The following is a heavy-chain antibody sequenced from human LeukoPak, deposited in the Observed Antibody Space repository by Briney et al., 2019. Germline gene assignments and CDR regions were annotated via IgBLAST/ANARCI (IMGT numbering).Heavy chain of an antibody. V-gene: IGHV1-8*01. Sequence: GASVKVSCKASGYTFTSYDINWVRQATGQGLEWMGWMNPNSGNTGYAQKFQGRVTMTRNTSISTAYMELSSLRSEDTAVYYCARSPYGDYSDDYWGQGTLVTVSS. CDR2: MNPNSGNT. D-gene: IGHD4-17*01. CDR1: GYTFTSYD. J-gene: IGHJ4*02. CDR3: ARSPYGDYSDDY.